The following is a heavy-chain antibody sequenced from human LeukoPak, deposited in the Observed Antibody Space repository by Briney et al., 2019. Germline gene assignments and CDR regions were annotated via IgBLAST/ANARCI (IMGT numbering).Heavy chain of an antibody. D-gene: IGHD3-22*01. V-gene: IGHV3-11*01. Sequence: GGSLRLSCAASGFTFSDYYMSWIRQAPGRGLEWVSYISSSGSTIYYADSVKGRFTISRDNAKNSLYLQMNSLRAEGTAVYYCARDMSDYDSSGYDNWGQGTMVTVSS. CDR2: ISSSGSTI. J-gene: IGHJ4*02. CDR1: GFTFSDYY. CDR3: ARDMSDYDSSGYDN.